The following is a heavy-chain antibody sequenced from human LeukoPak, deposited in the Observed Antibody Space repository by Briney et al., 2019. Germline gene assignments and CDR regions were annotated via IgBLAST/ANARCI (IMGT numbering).Heavy chain of an antibody. Sequence: ASVKVSCKASGYTFTGYYMHWVRQAPGQGLEWMGWINPNSGGTNYAQKFQGGVTMTRDTSISTAYMELSRLRSDDTAVYYCARALKRIVVVVAARLVPLDYWGQGTLVTVSS. CDR1: GYTFTGYY. V-gene: IGHV1-2*02. CDR3: ARALKRIVVVVAARLVPLDY. CDR2: INPNSGGT. D-gene: IGHD2-15*01. J-gene: IGHJ4*02.